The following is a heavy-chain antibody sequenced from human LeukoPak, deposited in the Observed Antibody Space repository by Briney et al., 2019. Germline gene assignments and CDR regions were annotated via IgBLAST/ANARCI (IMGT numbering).Heavy chain of an antibody. V-gene: IGHV3-30*04. CDR3: ARVAASTFYHFNYMDL. J-gene: IGHJ6*04. CDR1: GFTFRSHA. D-gene: IGHD3-3*02. Sequence: QPGGSLRLSCAASGFTFRSHAMVWVRQAPGKGLQWVALISGDGVNDYYADSVKGRFTISRDTSKNTLSLQMKSLRAEDTAVYFCARVAASTFYHFNYMDLWGKGTTVTVSS. CDR2: ISGDGVND.